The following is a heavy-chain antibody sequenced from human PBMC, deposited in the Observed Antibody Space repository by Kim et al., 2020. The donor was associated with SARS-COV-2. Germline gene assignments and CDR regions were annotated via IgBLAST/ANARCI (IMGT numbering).Heavy chain of an antibody. CDR1: GFTFSSHS. CDR3: AKDFSEGY. CDR2: ISNDGSNT. J-gene: IGHJ4*02. Sequence: GGSLRLSCAVSGFTFSSHSMHWVRQAPSKGLEWVAVISNDGSNTYYADSVKGRFTISRDNSKNTLYLQMNSLRAEDTAMYYCAKDFSEGYWGQGTLVTVSS. V-gene: IGHV3-30*18. D-gene: IGHD3-3*01.